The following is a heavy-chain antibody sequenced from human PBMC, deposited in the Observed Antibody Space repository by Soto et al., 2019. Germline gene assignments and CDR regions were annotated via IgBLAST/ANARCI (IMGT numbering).Heavy chain of an antibody. V-gene: IGHV1-69*13. J-gene: IGHJ4*02. D-gene: IGHD1-26*01. Sequence: SVKVSCKASGGTFISYAISWVRQAPGQGREWMGGIIPIFCTANYAQKFQASVTITPDESTSTASMELRSLRFEDTAVYYCAIDHISTGYCDLRAQFDYWGQGTLVTVSS. CDR2: IIPIFCTA. CDR3: AIDHISTGYCDLRAQFDY. CDR1: GGTFISYA.